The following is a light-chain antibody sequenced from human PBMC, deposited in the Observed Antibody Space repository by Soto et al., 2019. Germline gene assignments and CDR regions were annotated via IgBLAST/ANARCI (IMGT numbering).Light chain of an antibody. CDR3: QKYTNVPA. Sequence: DIQMTQSPSSLSASVGDRVTITCRASQGISNYLAWYQQIPGKVPKLLISAASTLKSGVPSRFSGSGSGTDFTITISSLQPEDVATYYCQKYTNVPAFGGGTKVEIK. V-gene: IGKV1-27*01. J-gene: IGKJ4*01. CDR2: AAS. CDR1: QGISNY.